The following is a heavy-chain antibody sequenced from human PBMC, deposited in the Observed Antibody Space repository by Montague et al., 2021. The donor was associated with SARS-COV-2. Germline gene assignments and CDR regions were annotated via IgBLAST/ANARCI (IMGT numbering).Heavy chain of an antibody. D-gene: IGHD3-16*01. CDR1: GFALGGHR. CDR3: ARDAYKAAWYFDL. Sequence: SLRLSCAASGFALGGHRVHWVRQAPGRGLVWLGDISHDGTIEDYADPVKCRFAISSDNAENTVYLQMNSLRVEDTAVYYCARDAYKAAWYFDLWGRGTLVTVSS. J-gene: IGHJ4*02. CDR2: ISHDGTIE. V-gene: IGHV3-30*03.